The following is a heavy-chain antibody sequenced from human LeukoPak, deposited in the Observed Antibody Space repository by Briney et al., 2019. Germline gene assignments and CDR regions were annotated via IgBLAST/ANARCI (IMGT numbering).Heavy chain of an antibody. CDR2: IDYDGSTT. CDR3: THLGWFDP. V-gene: IGHV3-74*01. Sequence: GGSLRLSCAASGFSLSTFWMHWVRQAPGKGLVWVSRIDYDGSTTTYADSVMGRFTISRDNAKNTLYLQMNSLRAEDTAVYYCTHLGWFDPWGQGTLVTVSS. J-gene: IGHJ5*02. CDR1: GFSLSTFW.